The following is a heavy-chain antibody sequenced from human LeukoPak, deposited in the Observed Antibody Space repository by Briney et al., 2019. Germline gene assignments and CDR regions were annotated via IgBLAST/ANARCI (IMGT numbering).Heavy chain of an antibody. D-gene: IGHD2-2*01. CDR2: INPNSGGT. V-gene: IGHV1-2*02. J-gene: IGHJ5*02. CDR1: GYTFTGHY. CDR3: ARDYSRVVVVRAEYNWFDP. Sequence: GASVTVSCKASGYTFTGHYMHWVRQAPGQGLEWMGWINPNSGGTNYAQKFQGRVTMTRDTSISTAYMELSRLRSDDTAVYYCARDYSRVVVVRAEYNWFDPWGQGTLVTVSS.